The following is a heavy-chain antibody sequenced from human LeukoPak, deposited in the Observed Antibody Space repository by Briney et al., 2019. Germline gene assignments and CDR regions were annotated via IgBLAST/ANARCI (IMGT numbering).Heavy chain of an antibody. J-gene: IGHJ4*02. D-gene: IGHD3-10*01. CDR3: ARDSRGWFGELSLDY. CDR1: GFTFDDYA. Sequence: PGGSLRLSCAASGFTFDDYAMHWVRQAPGKGLEWVSAMSSSDDGRYYAASVRGRFTISRDTSRSTLYLQMNSLRDEDTAVYYCARDSRGWFGELSLDYWGQGTLVTVSS. V-gene: IGHV3-23*01. CDR2: MSSSDDGR.